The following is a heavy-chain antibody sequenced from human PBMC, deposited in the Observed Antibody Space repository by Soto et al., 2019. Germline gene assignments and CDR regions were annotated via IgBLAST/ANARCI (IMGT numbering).Heavy chain of an antibody. CDR1: GYTFTSYD. J-gene: IGHJ6*02. V-gene: IGHV1-8*01. CDR2: MNPNSGNT. D-gene: IGHD2-8*01. Sequence: GASVKVSCKASGYTFTSYDINWVRQATGQGLEWMGWMNPNSGNTGYAQKFQGRVTMTRNTSISTAYMELSSLRSEDTAVYYCARAPRAISIVLMVYAHGMAYRYGMDVWGQGTTVTVSS. CDR3: ARAPRAISIVLMVYAHGMAYRYGMDV.